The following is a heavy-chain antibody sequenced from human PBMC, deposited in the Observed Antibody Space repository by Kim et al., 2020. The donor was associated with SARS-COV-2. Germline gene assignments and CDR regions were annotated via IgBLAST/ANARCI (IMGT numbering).Heavy chain of an antibody. J-gene: IGHJ4*02. D-gene: IGHD3-22*01. Sequence: ADSVKGRFTISRHNSKNTLYLQMNSLRAEDTAVYYCARGPDYDSSGYYVNWGQGTLVTVSS. V-gene: IGHV3-53*04. CDR3: ARGPDYDSSGYYVN.